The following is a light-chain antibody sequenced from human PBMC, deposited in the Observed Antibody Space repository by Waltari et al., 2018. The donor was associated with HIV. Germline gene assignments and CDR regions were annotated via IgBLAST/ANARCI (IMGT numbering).Light chain of an antibody. CDR3: SSYAGSNNKV. Sequence: QSALTQPPSASGSPGQSVTIACTGTSSDVGGDNYVPWYQQHPGKAPKLMIYDVSKRPSGVPNRFSGSKSVNTASLTVSGLQAEDEADYYCSSYAGSNNKVFGGGTKLTVL. V-gene: IGLV2-8*01. CDR2: DVS. CDR1: SSDVGGDNY. J-gene: IGLJ3*02.